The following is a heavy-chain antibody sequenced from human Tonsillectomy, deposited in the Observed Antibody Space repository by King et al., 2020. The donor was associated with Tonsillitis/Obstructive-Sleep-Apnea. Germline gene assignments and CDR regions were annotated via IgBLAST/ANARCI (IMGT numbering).Heavy chain of an antibody. CDR3: ARHSRDGYNLKRTYLYYVMDI. CDR2: IYPGDSDT. V-gene: IGHV5-51*01. CDR1: GYSFSTYW. J-gene: IGHJ6*01. Sequence: VQLVQSGAAVKKPGESLKISCKGSGYSFSTYWIGWVRQMPGKGLEWMAIIYPGDSDTTYSPSFQGQVTISADKSISTDYLQWSSLKASDTATYYCARHSRDGYNLKRTYLYYVMDIWGQGTTVTVSS. D-gene: IGHD5-24*01.